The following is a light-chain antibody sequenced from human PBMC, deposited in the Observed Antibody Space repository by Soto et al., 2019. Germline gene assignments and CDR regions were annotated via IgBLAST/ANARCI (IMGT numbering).Light chain of an antibody. Sequence: QSALTQPASVSGSPGQSITISCTGTSSDVGSYNLVSWYQQHPGKAPKLMINEGSKRPSGVSNRFSGSKSGNTASLTISGLQAEDEADYYCCSYAGRDVVFGGGTKVTVL. CDR2: EGS. V-gene: IGLV2-23*01. CDR1: SSDVGSYNL. CDR3: CSYAGRDVV. J-gene: IGLJ2*01.